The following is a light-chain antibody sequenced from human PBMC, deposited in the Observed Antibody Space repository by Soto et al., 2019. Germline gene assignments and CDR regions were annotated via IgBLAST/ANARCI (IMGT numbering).Light chain of an antibody. CDR2: AAS. V-gene: IGKV1-8*01. Sequence: AIRMTQSPSSFSASTGDRVTITCRASQGISSYLAWYQQKPGKAPKLLIYAASTLQSRVPSRFSGSGSGTDFTLTISCLQSEDFATYYCQQYYSYLLTFGGGTKVDIK. J-gene: IGKJ4*01. CDR1: QGISSY. CDR3: QQYYSYLLT.